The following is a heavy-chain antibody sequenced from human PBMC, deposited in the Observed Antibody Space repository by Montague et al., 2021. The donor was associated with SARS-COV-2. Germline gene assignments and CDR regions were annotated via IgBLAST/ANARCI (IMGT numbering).Heavy chain of an antibody. Sequence: SETLSLTCTVSGGSVNSGIYSWGWIRQPAGKGLEWIGSIHYSGRTAYNPSLESRVTMSVDTSTNHFSLSVNSVTAADSAVYFCARRAGGSYYVVWSGGFDLWGQGTMVTVS. D-gene: IGHD3-3*01. CDR1: GGSVNSGIYS. CDR2: IHYSGRT. CDR3: ARRAGGSYYVVWSGGFDL. J-gene: IGHJ3*01. V-gene: IGHV4-39*01.